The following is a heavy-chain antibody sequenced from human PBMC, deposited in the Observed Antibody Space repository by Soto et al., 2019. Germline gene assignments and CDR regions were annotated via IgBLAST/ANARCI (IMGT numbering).Heavy chain of an antibody. CDR1: GGTFSSYA. CDR3: ARDSYYDSSGYFDY. V-gene: IGHV1-69*06. J-gene: IGHJ4*02. Sequence: SVKVSCKASGGTFSSYAISWVRQAPGQGLEWMGGIIPIFGTANYAQKFQGRVTITADKSTSTAYMELSSLRSEDTAVYYCARDSYYDSSGYFDYWGQGTLVTVSS. CDR2: IIPIFGTA. D-gene: IGHD3-22*01.